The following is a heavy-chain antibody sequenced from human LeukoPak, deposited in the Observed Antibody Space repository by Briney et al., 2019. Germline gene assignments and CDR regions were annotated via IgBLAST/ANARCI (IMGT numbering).Heavy chain of an antibody. CDR3: AKDLGTVALYAFDI. J-gene: IGHJ3*02. CDR2: ISGSGGTT. Sequence: GGSLRLSCAASGFTFSDYAMSWVRQAPGKGPEWVSGISGSGGTTFYADSVKGRFTISRDNSKNTLYLQMNSLRAEDTAIYYCAKDLGTVALYAFDIWGQGTMVTVSS. CDR1: GFTFSDYA. V-gene: IGHV3-23*01. D-gene: IGHD4-23*01.